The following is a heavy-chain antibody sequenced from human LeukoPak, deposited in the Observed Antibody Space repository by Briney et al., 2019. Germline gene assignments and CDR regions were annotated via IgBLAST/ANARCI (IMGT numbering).Heavy chain of an antibody. CDR1: GGSISSSSYY. Sequence: KTSETLSLTCTVSGGSISSSSYYWGWIRQPPGKGLEWIGSIHYSGSTNYNPSLKSRVTISVDTSKNQFSLKLSSVTAADTAVYYCARGGGSYFDGWFDPWGQGTLVTVSS. CDR3: ARGGGSYFDGWFDP. CDR2: IHYSGST. V-gene: IGHV4-39*07. D-gene: IGHD1-26*01. J-gene: IGHJ5*02.